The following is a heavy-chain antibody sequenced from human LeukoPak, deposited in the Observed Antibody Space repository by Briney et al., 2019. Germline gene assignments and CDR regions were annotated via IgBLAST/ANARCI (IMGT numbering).Heavy chain of an antibody. V-gene: IGHV4-59*01. CDR2: IYYSGST. CDR3: ARGGDILTGYYLIDP. CDR1: GGSISSYY. J-gene: IGHJ5*02. D-gene: IGHD3-9*01. Sequence: SETLSLTCTVSGGSISSYYWSWIRQPPGKGLEWIGYIYYSGSTNYNPSLKSRVTISVDTSKNQFPLKLSSVTAADTAVYYCARGGDILTGYYLIDPWGQGTLVTVSS.